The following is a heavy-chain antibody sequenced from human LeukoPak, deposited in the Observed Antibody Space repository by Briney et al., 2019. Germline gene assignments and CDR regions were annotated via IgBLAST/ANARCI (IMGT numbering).Heavy chain of an antibody. J-gene: IGHJ4*02. V-gene: IGHV3-7*03. CDR1: GFTFSSYW. CDR2: IKQDGSEK. Sequence: GGSLRLSCAASGFTFSSYWISWVRQAPGKGLEWVANIKQDGSEKYYVDSVKGRFTISRDNSKNTLYLQMNSLRAEDPAVYYCAKGRSGYSPYYFDYWGQGTLVTVSS. D-gene: IGHD3-22*01. CDR3: AKGRSGYSPYYFDY.